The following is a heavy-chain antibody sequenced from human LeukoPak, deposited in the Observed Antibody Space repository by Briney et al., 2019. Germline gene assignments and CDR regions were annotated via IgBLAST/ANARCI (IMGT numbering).Heavy chain of an antibody. CDR3: ARHSSSSGAGAFDI. Sequence: SVKVSCKASGDTFSSYAISWVRQAPGQGREWMGGIIPIFGTASYAQKSQGRVTITKDDSTSTAYMVLSSLRSEDTAVYYCARHSSSSGAGAFDIWGEGTMVTVSS. J-gene: IGHJ3*02. CDR1: GDTFSSYA. V-gene: IGHV1-69*05. D-gene: IGHD6-6*01. CDR2: IIPIFGTA.